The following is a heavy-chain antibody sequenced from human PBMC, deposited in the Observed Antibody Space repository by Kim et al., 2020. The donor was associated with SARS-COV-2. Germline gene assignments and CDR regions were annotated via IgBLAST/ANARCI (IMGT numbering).Heavy chain of an antibody. J-gene: IGHJ4*02. D-gene: IGHD6-6*01. CDR3: AKEMRYSSSPVDY. V-gene: IGHV3-23*01. Sequence: CAAPVYGRLPISRDHSKNTLYLQMNRMRAEDTAVYYCAKEMRYSSSPVDYWGQGTLVTVSS.